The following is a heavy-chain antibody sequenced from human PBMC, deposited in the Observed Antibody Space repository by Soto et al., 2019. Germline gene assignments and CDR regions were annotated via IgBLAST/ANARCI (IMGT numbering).Heavy chain of an antibody. CDR1: GGSISCSNW. J-gene: IGHJ5*02. CDR2: IYQSGST. Sequence: SETLSLTCAVSGGSISCSNWWSWVRQPPGKGLEWIGEIYQSGSTNYNPSLKSRVTISVDTSKNQFSLKLSSVTAADTAVYYCATQEVGGSYVYTFDPWGQGTLVTVSS. V-gene: IGHV4-4*02. D-gene: IGHD1-26*01. CDR3: ATQEVGGSYVYTFDP.